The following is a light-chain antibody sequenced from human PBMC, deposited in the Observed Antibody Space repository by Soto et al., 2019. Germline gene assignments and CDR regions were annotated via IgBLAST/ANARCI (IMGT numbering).Light chain of an antibody. J-gene: IGKJ2*01. CDR2: GAA. CDR3: QQYNNWPPLMYT. Sequence: EIVMTQSPATLSLSPGERATLSCRASQSVSSNLAWYQQKTGQAPRLLIYGAATRATGIPARFSGSGSGTEFTLTISSLKSEDFAVYYCQQYNNWPPLMYTFGQGTKLEIK. CDR1: QSVSSN. V-gene: IGKV3-15*01.